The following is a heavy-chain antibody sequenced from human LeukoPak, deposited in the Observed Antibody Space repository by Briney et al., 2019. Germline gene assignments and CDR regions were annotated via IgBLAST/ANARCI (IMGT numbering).Heavy chain of an antibody. V-gene: IGHV2-70*04. CDR2: IDWDDDK. CDR1: GFSLSTSGIR. CDR3: ARSGDGYPDFGYFDY. J-gene: IGHJ4*02. D-gene: IGHD5-24*01. Sequence: SGPALVKPTQTLTLTCTFSGFSLSTSGIRVSWIRHPPGKALERLARIDWDDDKFYSTSLNTRLTISKDTSKNQVVLTMTNMHPVDTATYYCARSGDGYPDFGYFDYWGQGTLVTVSS.